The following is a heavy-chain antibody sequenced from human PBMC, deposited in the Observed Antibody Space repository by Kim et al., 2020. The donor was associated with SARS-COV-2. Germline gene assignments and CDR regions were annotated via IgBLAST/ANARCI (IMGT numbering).Heavy chain of an antibody. D-gene: IGHD2-8*02. CDR2: NRGNGSST. CDR3: ARVHARLLGYYFCGM. Sequence: GGSLRLSCVVSGFTLSNYAMSWVRQAPGKGLEWVSVNRGNGSSTYYADSVKGRFTISRDNSKNTLYLQMNSLRAEDTAVYYCARVHARLLGYYFCGM. J-gene: IGHJ6*01. V-gene: IGHV3-23*01. CDR1: GFTLSNYA.